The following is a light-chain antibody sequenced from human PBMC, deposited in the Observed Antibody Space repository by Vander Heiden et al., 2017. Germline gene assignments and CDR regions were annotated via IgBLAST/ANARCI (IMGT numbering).Light chain of an antibody. CDR1: QNISSW. J-gene: IGKJ1*01. V-gene: IGKV1-5*03. CDR3: QHENSSPWT. Sequence: DIEMTHSPSILSASVGDRVTITCRASQNISSWLAWYQQKPGKAPKFLIYNASSLESGVPSRFSGSGSGTDFTLTISSLQPEDFATYYCQHENSSPWTFGQGTKVEIK. CDR2: NAS.